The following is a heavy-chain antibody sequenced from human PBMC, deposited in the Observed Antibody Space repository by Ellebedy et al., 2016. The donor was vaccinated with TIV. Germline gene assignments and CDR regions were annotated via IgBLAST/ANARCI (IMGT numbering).Heavy chain of an antibody. J-gene: IGHJ4*02. D-gene: IGHD2/OR15-2a*01. CDR3: ARDRSMTPDS. Sequence: GESLKISXGVSGFTLSNYAMSWVRQAPGKGLVWVSIINTDGTAKRYADSVKGRFTISRDNAKNTLYLQMNSLRADDTAVYYCARDRSMTPDSWGQGSLVTVS. CDR1: GFTLSNYA. V-gene: IGHV3-74*01. CDR2: INTDGTAK.